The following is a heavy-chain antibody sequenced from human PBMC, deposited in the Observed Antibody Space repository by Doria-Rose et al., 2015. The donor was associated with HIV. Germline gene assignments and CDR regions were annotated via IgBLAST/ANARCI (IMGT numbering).Heavy chain of an antibody. Sequence: QESGPVLVKPTETLTLTCTVSGVSLSSPGMGVSWIRQPPGKALGWLANIFSDDDRSYKTSLQSRLTISRGTAKSQVVLTMTDMDLVDTATYYCARIKSSRWYHKYYFDFWGRGTLVIVSA. CDR2: IFSDDDR. D-gene: IGHD6-13*01. V-gene: IGHV2-26*01. CDR1: GVSLSSPGMG. J-gene: IGHJ4*02. CDR3: ARIKSSRWYHKYYFDF.